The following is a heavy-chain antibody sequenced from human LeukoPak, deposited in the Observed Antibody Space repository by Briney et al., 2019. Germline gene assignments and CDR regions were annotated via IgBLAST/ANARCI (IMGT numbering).Heavy chain of an antibody. J-gene: IGHJ4*02. V-gene: IGHV3-7*01. Sequence: PGGSLRLSCAGSGFIFNNYWMGWVRQAPGKVLQWVASIIGEGHERHYVDSVKGRFTISRDNAKNSLFLQMDSLRVEDTAVYYCVRDRGGCSGYCHPYWGQGVLVTV. CDR2: IIGEGHER. CDR1: GFIFNNYW. CDR3: VRDRGGCSGYCHPY. D-gene: IGHD3-22*01.